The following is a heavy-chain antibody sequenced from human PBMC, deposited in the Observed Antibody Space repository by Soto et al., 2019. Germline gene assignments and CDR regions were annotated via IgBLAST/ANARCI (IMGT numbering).Heavy chain of an antibody. Sequence: ASVKVSCKASGYTFTRNAIHWVRQAPGQRLEWIGKIDAGNGNTKYSQKFQGRVTITRDTSASTAYMELSSLRSEDTAVYYCARGFSGGDDDRFEPWGHGTRFTVPS. V-gene: IGHV1-3*01. CDR2: IDAGNGNT. CDR1: GYTFTRNA. CDR3: ARGFSGGDDDRFEP. D-gene: IGHD2-21*02. J-gene: IGHJ5*02.